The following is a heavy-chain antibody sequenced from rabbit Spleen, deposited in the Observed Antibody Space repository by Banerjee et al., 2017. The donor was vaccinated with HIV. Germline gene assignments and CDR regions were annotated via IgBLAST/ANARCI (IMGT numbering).Heavy chain of an antibody. Sequence: HLKESGGGLVQPGGSLKLSCTASGFTLSSYYMNWVRQAPGKGLEWIGYIVPIFGVTYYANWVNGRFPISSHNAQNTLYLQLNSLTAADTATYFCVREAGYGGYGDGNLWGPGTLVTVS. V-gene: IGHV1S7*01. D-gene: IGHD6-1*01. CDR3: VREAGYGGYGDGNL. CDR1: GFTLSSYY. CDR2: IVPIFGVT. J-gene: IGHJ4*01.